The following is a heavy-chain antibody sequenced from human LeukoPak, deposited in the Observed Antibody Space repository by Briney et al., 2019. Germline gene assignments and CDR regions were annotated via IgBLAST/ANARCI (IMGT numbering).Heavy chain of an antibody. CDR3: ARDGRIAAAAFDY. J-gene: IGHJ4*02. CDR2: IWYDGSNK. CDR1: GFTFSSYG. V-gene: IGHV3-33*01. Sequence: GGSLRLSCAASGFTFSSYGMHWVPQAPGKGLEWVAVIWYDGSNKYYADSVKGRFTISRDNSKNTLYLQMNSLRAEDTAVYYCARDGRIAAAAFDYWGQGTLVTVSS. D-gene: IGHD6-13*01.